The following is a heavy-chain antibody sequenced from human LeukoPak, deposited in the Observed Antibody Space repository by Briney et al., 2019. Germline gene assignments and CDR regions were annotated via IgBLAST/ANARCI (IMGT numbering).Heavy chain of an antibody. CDR1: GFRFDDYG. Sequence: GGSLRLSCAASGFRFDDYGMSWVRHVPGKVLEWVSGTNWDGASTGYADSVKGRFTISRDNVKNFLYLQMNSLRVEDTALYFCGRVYCSTTSCYDYYDYYMDVWGKGTTVTVSS. CDR3: GRVYCSTTSCYDYYDYYMDV. D-gene: IGHD2-2*01. CDR2: TNWDGAST. J-gene: IGHJ6*03. V-gene: IGHV3-20*04.